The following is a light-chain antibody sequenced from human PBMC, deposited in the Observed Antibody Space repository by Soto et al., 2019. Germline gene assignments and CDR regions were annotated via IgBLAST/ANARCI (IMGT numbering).Light chain of an antibody. CDR2: EVS. CDR3: SSYTNTSTLV. J-gene: IGLJ1*01. Sequence: QSALTQPASVSGSPGQSITISCAGTSSDLGAYKYVSWYQQHPDKAPKLILYEVSRRPSGVSNRFSGSKSGNTASLTISGLLAEDEADYSCSSYTNTSTLVCGTGTKVTVL. CDR1: SSDLGAYKY. V-gene: IGLV2-14*03.